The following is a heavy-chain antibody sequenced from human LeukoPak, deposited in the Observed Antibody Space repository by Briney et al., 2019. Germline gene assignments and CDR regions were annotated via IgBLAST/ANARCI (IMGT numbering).Heavy chain of an antibody. Sequence: SVKVSCKASGGTFSSYAISWVRQAPGQGLEWMGGIIPIFGTANYAQKFQGRVTITTDESTSTAYMELSSLRSEDTAVYYCASERQWSRGGNFDYWGQGTLVAVS. CDR1: GGTFSSYA. CDR3: ASERQWSRGGNFDY. V-gene: IGHV1-69*05. D-gene: IGHD6-19*01. CDR2: IIPIFGTA. J-gene: IGHJ4*02.